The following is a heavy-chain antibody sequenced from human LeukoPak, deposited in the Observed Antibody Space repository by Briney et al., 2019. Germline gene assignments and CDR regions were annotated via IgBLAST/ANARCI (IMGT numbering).Heavy chain of an antibody. CDR2: ISSSSSYI. D-gene: IGHD3-22*01. V-gene: IGHV3-21*01. CDR3: ARSDYDRSGLSVATYYYYYMDV. CDR1: VYTFSSYS. J-gene: IGHJ6*03. Sequence: PGGSLRLSCAASVYTFSSYSMNWLRQAPGKGLEWVSSISSSSSYIYYSDSVKGRFTISRDNAKNPLYLQMNSLRAEDTAVYYCARSDYDRSGLSVATYYYYYMDVWGKGTTVTVSS.